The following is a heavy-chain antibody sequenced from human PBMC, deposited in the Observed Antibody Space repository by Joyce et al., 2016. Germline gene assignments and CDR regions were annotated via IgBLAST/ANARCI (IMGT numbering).Heavy chain of an antibody. CDR2: IRSSSSYI. CDR1: GFTFSSYS. Sequence: EVQLVESGGGLVKPGGSLRLSCAASGFTFSSYSMNWVRQAPGKGLEWVSSIRSSSSYIYYADSVKGRFTISRDNAKNSLYLQMNSLRAEDTAVYYCARVGNKREYFDYWGQGTLVTVSS. D-gene: IGHD5-24*01. CDR3: ARVGNKREYFDY. J-gene: IGHJ4*02. V-gene: IGHV3-21*01.